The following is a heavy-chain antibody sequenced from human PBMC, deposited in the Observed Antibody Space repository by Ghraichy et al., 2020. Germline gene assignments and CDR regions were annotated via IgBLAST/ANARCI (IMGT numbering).Heavy chain of an antibody. V-gene: IGHV3-9*01. J-gene: IGHJ4*02. D-gene: IGHD6-6*01. CDR3: AKDPRPRSGYSSSSFGVKMYYFDY. Sequence: GGSLRLSCAASGFTFDDYAMHWVRQAPGKGLEWVSGISWNSGSIGYADSVKGRFTISRDNAKNSLYLQMNSLRAEDTALYYCAKDPRPRSGYSSSSFGVKMYYFDYWGQGTLVTVSS. CDR1: GFTFDDYA. CDR2: ISWNSGSI.